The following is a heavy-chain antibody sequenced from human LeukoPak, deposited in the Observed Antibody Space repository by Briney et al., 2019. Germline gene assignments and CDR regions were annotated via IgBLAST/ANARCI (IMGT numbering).Heavy chain of an antibody. Sequence: GASVKVSCKASGGTFSSYAISWVRQAPGQGLEWMGGISPIFGTANYAQKFQGRVTITADKSTSTAYMELSSLRSEDTAVYYCERDRALLEVGFGVVASYFDYWGQGTLVTVSS. V-gene: IGHV1-69*06. CDR1: GGTFSSYA. D-gene: IGHD3-3*01. CDR3: ERDRALLEVGFGVVASYFDY. J-gene: IGHJ4*02. CDR2: ISPIFGTA.